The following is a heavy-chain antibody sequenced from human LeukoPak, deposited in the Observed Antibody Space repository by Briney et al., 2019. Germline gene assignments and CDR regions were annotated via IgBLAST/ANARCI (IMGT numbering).Heavy chain of an antibody. CDR3: ARVFAGADYDILTGSKSFDY. D-gene: IGHD3-9*01. J-gene: IGHJ4*02. Sequence: PSETLSLTCTVSGGSITPYYWSWIRQPPGKGLEWIGYIYYSGGTDYNPSLKSRVTISVDTSKNQFSLKLSSVTAADTAVYYCARVFAGADYDILTGSKSFDYWGQGTLVTVSS. CDR2: IYYSGGT. V-gene: IGHV4-59*12. CDR1: GGSITPYY.